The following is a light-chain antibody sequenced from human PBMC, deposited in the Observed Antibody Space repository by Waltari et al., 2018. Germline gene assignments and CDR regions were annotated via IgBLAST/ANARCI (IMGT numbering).Light chain of an antibody. CDR2: DAF. V-gene: IGKV3-20*01. Sequence: EIVLTQSPGTLSLSPGERATLSCRASQRVRRALAWYQQKPGQAPRLLIYDAFSRATGIPDRFSGSGSGTDFSLTISRLEPEDFAVYYCQKYESLPATFGQGTKVEIK. CDR3: QKYESLPAT. CDR1: QRVRRA. J-gene: IGKJ1*01.